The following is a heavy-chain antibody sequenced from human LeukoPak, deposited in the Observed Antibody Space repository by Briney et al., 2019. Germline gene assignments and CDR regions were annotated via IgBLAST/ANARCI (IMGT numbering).Heavy chain of an antibody. CDR2: IWYEGSNE. CDR3: ARGGRYCSSSSCHLGDY. J-gene: IGHJ4*02. Sequence: GGSLRLSCAASGFTFSNYGMHWVRQAPGKGLEWVAVIWYEGSNEYYADSVKGRFTISRDNSKNTLYLQMNSLRAEDTAVYYCARGGRYCSSSSCHLGDYWGQGTLVTVSS. D-gene: IGHD2-2*01. V-gene: IGHV3-33*01. CDR1: GFTFSNYG.